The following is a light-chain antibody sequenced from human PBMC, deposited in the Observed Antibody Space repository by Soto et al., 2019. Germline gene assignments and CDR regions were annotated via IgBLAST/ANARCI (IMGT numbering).Light chain of an antibody. CDR1: QSVSSSY. J-gene: IGKJ4*02. V-gene: IGKV3-20*01. Sequence: EIVLTQSPGTLSLSPGERATLSCRASQSVSSSYLAWYQQKPGQTPRLLIYVASTRATGVPARFTGSGSGTEFTLTIARLQPDDFAVYFCQQYNSWSMTFGGGTKVDIK. CDR2: VAS. CDR3: QQYNSWSMT.